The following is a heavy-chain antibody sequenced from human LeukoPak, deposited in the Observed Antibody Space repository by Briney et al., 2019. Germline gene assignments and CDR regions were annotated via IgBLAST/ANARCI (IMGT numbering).Heavy chain of an antibody. D-gene: IGHD3-9*01. CDR3: AREVTGYDY. V-gene: IGHV1-8*03. CDR1: GYTFTNFD. J-gene: IGHJ4*02. CDR2: VNPNSGNI. Sequence: ASVKVSCKASGYTFTNFDINWVRQATGQGLEWMGWVNPNSGNIGYAQKFQGRVTITRNTSISTAYMELTSLRSEDTAVYYCAREVTGYDYWGQGTLVTVSS.